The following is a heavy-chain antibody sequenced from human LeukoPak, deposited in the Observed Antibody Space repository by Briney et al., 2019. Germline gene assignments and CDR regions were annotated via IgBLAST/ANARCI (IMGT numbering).Heavy chain of an antibody. J-gene: IGHJ4*02. CDR1: GYTFTSYD. V-gene: IGHV1-8*01. Sequence: ASVKVSCKASGYTFTSYDINWVRQATGQGLEWMGWMNPNSGSTGYAQKFQGRVTMTRNTSISTAYMELSSLRSEDTAVYYCAKGGYYDSSGYTDPDNWGQGTLVTVSS. CDR2: MNPNSGST. CDR3: AKGGYYDSSGYTDPDN. D-gene: IGHD3-22*01.